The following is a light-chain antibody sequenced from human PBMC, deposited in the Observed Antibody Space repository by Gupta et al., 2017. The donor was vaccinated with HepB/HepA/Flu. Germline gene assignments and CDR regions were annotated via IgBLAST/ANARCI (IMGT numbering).Light chain of an antibody. V-gene: IGLV3-9*01. CDR2: RDS. Sequence: SYELTQPLSVSVALGQTARITCGGNNIGSKNVHWYQQKPGQAPVLGIYRDSNRPSEIPARFSCSNAGNKATPTISRAQAGDEADDYWQVWDTTTANGVFGGGTKLTVL. J-gene: IGLJ2*01. CDR1: NIGSKN. CDR3: QVWDTTTANGV.